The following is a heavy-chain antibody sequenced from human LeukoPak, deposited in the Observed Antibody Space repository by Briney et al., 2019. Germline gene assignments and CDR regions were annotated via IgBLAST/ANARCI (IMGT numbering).Heavy chain of an antibody. Sequence: GGSLRLSCAASGFTFSNAWMSWVRQAPGKGLEWVANIKQDGSEKYYVDSVKGRFTISRDNAKNSLYLQMNSLRAEDTAVYYCARGGGAQWLVHRFDYWGQGTLVTVSS. CDR2: IKQDGSEK. CDR3: ARGGGAQWLVHRFDY. CDR1: GFTFSNAW. J-gene: IGHJ4*02. D-gene: IGHD6-19*01. V-gene: IGHV3-7*01.